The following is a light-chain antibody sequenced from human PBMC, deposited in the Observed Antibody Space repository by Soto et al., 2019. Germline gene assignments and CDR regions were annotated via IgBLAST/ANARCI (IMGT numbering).Light chain of an antibody. CDR3: GAWGDNLNGPL. CDR1: SSNIGSNT. V-gene: IGLV1-44*01. CDR2: NNN. J-gene: IGLJ2*01. Sequence: QSVLTQPPSASGTPGQRVTISCSGGSSNIGSNTVIWYQQLPGSAPKLLIYNNNQRPSRVPDRFSGSKSDTSASLAISGLQSEDEADYYCGAWGDNLNGPLFGGGTKVTVL.